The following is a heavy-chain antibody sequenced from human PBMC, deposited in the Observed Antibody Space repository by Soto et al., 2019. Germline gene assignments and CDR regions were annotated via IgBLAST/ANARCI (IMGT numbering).Heavy chain of an antibody. J-gene: IGHJ5*02. CDR1: GGSVNGYY. Sequence: ETLSLTCAVYGGSVNGYYWNWIRQPPGKGLEWIGEINHTGGTHYNQSLKSRVNMSVDTSKNQFSLRLSSVTAADTAIYYCATRITVFGLLIPPFDPWGQGTQVTVS. CDR3: ATRITVFGLLIPPFDP. V-gene: IGHV4-34*01. CDR2: INHTGGT. D-gene: IGHD3-3*01.